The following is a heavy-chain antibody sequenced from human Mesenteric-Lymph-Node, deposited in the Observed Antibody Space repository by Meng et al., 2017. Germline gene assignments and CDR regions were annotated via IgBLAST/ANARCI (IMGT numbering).Heavy chain of an antibody. CDR2: INTNTGNP. CDR1: GYTFTSYA. Sequence: ASVKVSCKASGYTFTSYAMNWVRQAPGQGLEWMGWINTNTGNPTYAQGFTGRFVFSLDTSVSTAYLQISSLKAEDTAVYYCARGDYDILTAKRGYYYYYGMDVWGQGTTVTVSS. J-gene: IGHJ6*02. D-gene: IGHD3-9*01. V-gene: IGHV7-4-1*02. CDR3: ARGDYDILTAKRGYYYYYGMDV.